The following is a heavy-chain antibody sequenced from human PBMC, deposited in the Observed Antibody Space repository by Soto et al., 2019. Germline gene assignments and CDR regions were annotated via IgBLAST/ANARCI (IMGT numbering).Heavy chain of an antibody. CDR3: ARDDYRQLGN. J-gene: IGHJ1*01. D-gene: IGHD4-17*01. V-gene: IGHV1-18*04. Sequence: ASVNCYVNASGYTFTNDVISWVRQAPGQVLDCIGWISTNSGHTDYAQNLRGRVTMTTDTSTTTAYMELRTLRSDDTDVYYCARDDYRQLGNWGQWTIVTVSS. CDR2: ISTNSGHT. CDR1: GYTFTNDV.